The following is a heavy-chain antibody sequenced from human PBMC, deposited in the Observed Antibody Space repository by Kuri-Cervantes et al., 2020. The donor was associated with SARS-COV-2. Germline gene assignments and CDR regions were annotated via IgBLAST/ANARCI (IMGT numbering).Heavy chain of an antibody. V-gene: IGHV4-59*01. J-gene: IGHJ6*03. D-gene: IGHD3-16*01. CDR1: GGTISSYY. Sequence: SETLSLTCTVSGGTISSYYRSWIRQPPGKGLEWIGYINYSSSTNYNPALKSRVTISVDTSKIQFYLKLSSVDAADTAVYYCARAPRDYVWASSNYYYMDVWGKGTTVTVSS. CDR3: ARAPRDYVWASSNYYYMDV. CDR2: INYSSST.